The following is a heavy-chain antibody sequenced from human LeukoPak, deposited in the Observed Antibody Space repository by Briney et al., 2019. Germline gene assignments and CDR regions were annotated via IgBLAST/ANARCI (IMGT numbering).Heavy chain of an antibody. CDR3: AKDEVTRGYYYVDV. V-gene: IGHV3-30-3*01. Sequence: GGSLRLSCAASGFTFSTYAMSWVRQAPGKGLEWVAVISYDGSNKYYADSVKGRFTISRDNSKNTLYLQMNSLRAEDTAVYYCAKDEVTRGYYYVDVWGKGTTVTVSS. CDR1: GFTFSTYA. J-gene: IGHJ6*03. CDR2: ISYDGSNK. D-gene: IGHD4-11*01.